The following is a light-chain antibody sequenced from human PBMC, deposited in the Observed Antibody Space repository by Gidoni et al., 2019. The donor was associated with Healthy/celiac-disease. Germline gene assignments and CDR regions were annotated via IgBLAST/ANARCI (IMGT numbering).Light chain of an antibody. CDR3: QPRSNWPPGLT. V-gene: IGKV3-11*01. J-gene: IGKJ4*01. CDR1: QSVSSY. Sequence: EIVLTQSPATLSLSPGDRATLSCRPSQSVSSYLAWYQQKPGQAPRLLIYAASHRATGIPARFSGSGSGTDFTLTISSLEPEDFAVYYCQPRSNWPPGLTFGGGTKVEIK. CDR2: AAS.